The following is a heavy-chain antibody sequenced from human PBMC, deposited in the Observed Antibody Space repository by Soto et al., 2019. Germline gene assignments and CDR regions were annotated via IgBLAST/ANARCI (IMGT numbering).Heavy chain of an antibody. D-gene: IGHD6-6*01. CDR2: ISTGGGGT. J-gene: IGHJ4*02. CDR1: EFTFSSYA. Sequence: GGSLRLSCAVSEFTFSSYAVSWVRQAPRKGLEWVSAISTGGGGTYFADSVKGRFSVSRDNSKNTLYLQMNSLRAEDTAVYYCAKGDSSSPRGFFDDWGRGTQVTVSS. V-gene: IGHV3-23*01. CDR3: AKGDSSSPRGFFDD.